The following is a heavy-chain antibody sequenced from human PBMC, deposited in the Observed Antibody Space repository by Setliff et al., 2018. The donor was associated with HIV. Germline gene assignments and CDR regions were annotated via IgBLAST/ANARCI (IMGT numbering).Heavy chain of an antibody. Sequence: ASVKVSCKASGYTFSSYGISWVRQAPGQGLEWLGWISPYNDNTNYAQNIQGRVTMTTDTSTSTAYMELRSLRSDDTAVYYCARGETYAHWPKGDYWGQGTLVTV. CDR2: ISPYNDNT. D-gene: IGHD3-16*01. J-gene: IGHJ4*02. CDR3: ARGETYAHWPKGDY. V-gene: IGHV1-18*01. CDR1: GYTFSSYG.